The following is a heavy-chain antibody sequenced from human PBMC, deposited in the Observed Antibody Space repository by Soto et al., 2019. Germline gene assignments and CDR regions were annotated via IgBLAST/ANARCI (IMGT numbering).Heavy chain of an antibody. CDR1: GGIFSRHA. Sequence: QVQLVQSGAEVKKTGSSVKVSCKISGGIFSRHAIDWVRQAPGQGLEWMGGIVPKLGTVIYAQNVQARVTISADELTKTTYLDLSGLTFEDTAVYYRARTRTYDYASDGYYGQQCDEWGQGTLVTVYS. CDR3: ARTRTYDYASDGYYGQQCDE. J-gene: IGHJ4*02. V-gene: IGHV1-69*01. CDR2: IVPKLGTV. D-gene: IGHD3-22*01.